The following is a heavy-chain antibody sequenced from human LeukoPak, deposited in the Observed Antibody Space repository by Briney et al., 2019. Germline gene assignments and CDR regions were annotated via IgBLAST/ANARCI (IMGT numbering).Heavy chain of an antibody. V-gene: IGHV3-21*01. CDR3: GRAFPPLRTSSAGDL. CDR2: ISGRSSHI. D-gene: IGHD3-16*01. J-gene: IGHJ1*01. CDR1: GFSFSDYD. Sequence: GGSLRLSCSASGFSFSDYDMNWVRQAPGKGLEWFSAISGRSSHIYYGESVKGRFTISRDNAKNSLYLQMDGLGVEDTAVYYCGRAFPPLRTSSAGDLWGQGTLVIVSS.